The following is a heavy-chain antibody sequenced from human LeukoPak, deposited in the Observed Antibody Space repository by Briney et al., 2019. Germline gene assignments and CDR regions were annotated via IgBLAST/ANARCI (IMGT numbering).Heavy chain of an antibody. CDR3: VRGGGTYVN. V-gene: IGHV3-7*01. D-gene: IGHD1-26*01. J-gene: IGHJ4*02. CDR2: IKEDGGQQ. Sequence: PGGSLRLSCAASGFTFSSHWMSWVRQAPGKGLEWVASIKEDGGQQYYVDSVKGRFTISRDNAKNSLYLQMDSLRAEDTAVYYCVRGGGTYVNWGQGTPVTVSS. CDR1: GFTFSSHW.